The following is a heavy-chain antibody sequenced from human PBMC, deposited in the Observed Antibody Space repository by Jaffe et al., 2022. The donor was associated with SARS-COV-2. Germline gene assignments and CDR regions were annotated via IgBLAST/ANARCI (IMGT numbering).Heavy chain of an antibody. D-gene: IGHD3-22*01. CDR2: IWYDGSNK. Sequence: QVQLVESGGGVVQPGRSLRLSCAASGFTFSSYGMHWVRQAPGKGLEWVAVIWYDGSNKYYADSVKGRFTISRDNSKNTLYLQMNSLRAEDTAVYYCARDLLYYYDSSQPGWFDPWGQGTLVTVSS. V-gene: IGHV3-33*01. J-gene: IGHJ5*02. CDR1: GFTFSSYG. CDR3: ARDLLYYYDSSQPGWFDP.